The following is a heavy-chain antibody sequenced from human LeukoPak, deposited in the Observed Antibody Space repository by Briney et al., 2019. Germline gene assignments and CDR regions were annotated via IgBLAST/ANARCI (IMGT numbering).Heavy chain of an antibody. J-gene: IGHJ4*02. CDR3: TRGGFWSGYNY. Sequence: SETLSLTCTVSGGSISSYSWNWIRQPPGKGLEWIGYIFNSGGTNYNPSLKSRVTISVDTSNNQFSLKLTSVTAADTAVYYCTRGGFWSGYNYWGQGTLVTVSS. D-gene: IGHD3-3*01. CDR2: IFNSGGT. CDR1: GGSISSYS. V-gene: IGHV4-59*01.